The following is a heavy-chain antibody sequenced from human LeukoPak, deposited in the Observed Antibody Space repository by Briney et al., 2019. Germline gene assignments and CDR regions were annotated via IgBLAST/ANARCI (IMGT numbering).Heavy chain of an antibody. D-gene: IGHD3-22*01. CDR1: GFTLSGYA. CDR2: ISDNGGRT. Sequence: GGSLRLSCAASGFTLSGYAMSWVRQAPGKGLEWVSTISDNGGRTYYADSVKGRFTISRDNSKNTLFLQMNSLRAEDSTVYYCATDREGDPSAYYLVGGQGTLITVSS. V-gene: IGHV3-23*01. CDR3: ATDREGDPSAYYLV. J-gene: IGHJ4*02.